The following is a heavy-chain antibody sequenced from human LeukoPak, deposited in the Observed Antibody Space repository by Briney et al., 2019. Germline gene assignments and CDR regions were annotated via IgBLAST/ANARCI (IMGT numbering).Heavy chain of an antibody. J-gene: IGHJ3*02. CDR2: IGIADDT. D-gene: IGHD5/OR15-5a*01. V-gene: IGHV3-13*01. CDR1: GFTFRNYD. CDR3: VRGGIQVSGIDAFNI. Sequence: GGSLRLSCAASGFTFRNYDMHWVRQFPGRGLEWVSAIGIADDTHYPDSVKGRFTISRENAKNSLYLQMNSLRDGDTAVYYCVRGGIQVSGIDAFNIWGQGTMVTVSS.